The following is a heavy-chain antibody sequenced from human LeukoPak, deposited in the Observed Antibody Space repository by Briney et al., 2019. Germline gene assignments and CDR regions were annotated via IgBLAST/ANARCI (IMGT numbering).Heavy chain of an antibody. CDR3: ARASGRYLYYFDH. CDR1: GYTFTTYD. CDR2: INPESGDT. Sequence: ASVKVSCKASGYTFTTYDINWVRQAPGQGLEWMGWINPESGDTNYAQKFQGRVTMTRDTSISTGYMELSNLRSADTAVYYCARASGRYLYYFDHWGQGTLVTVSP. V-gene: IGHV1-2*02. D-gene: IGHD1-26*01. J-gene: IGHJ4*02.